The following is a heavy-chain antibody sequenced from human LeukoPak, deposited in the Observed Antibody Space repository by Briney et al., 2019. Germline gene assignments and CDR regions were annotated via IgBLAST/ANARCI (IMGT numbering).Heavy chain of an antibody. J-gene: IGHJ4*02. CDR3: ARLYCSSTSCYPLSPFDY. CDR1: GYTFTGYY. Sequence: RASVKVSCKASGYTFTGYYMHWVRRAPGQGLEWMGWINPNSGGTNYAQKFQGRVTMTRDTSISTAYMELSRLRSDDTAVYYCARLYCSSTSCYPLSPFDYWGQGTLVTVSS. D-gene: IGHD2-2*01. V-gene: IGHV1-2*02. CDR2: INPNSGGT.